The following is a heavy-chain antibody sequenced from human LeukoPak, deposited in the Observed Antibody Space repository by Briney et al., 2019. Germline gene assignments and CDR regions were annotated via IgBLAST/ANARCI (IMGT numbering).Heavy chain of an antibody. CDR3: AKGPSRYYDSSGYFWFDY. CDR2: ISGSGGST. CDR1: GFTFSSYA. V-gene: IGHV3-23*01. Sequence: PGGSLRLSCAASGFTFSSYAMSWVRQAPGKGLEWVSAISGSGGSTYYADSVKGRFTISRDNSKNTLYLRMNSLRAEDTAVYYCAKGPSRYYDSSGYFWFDYWGQGTLVTVSS. J-gene: IGHJ4*02. D-gene: IGHD3-22*01.